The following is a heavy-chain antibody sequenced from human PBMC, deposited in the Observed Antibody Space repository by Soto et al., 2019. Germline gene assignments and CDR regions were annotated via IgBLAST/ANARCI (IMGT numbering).Heavy chain of an antibody. J-gene: IGHJ4*02. CDR3: ARVSDERKWELSYYFDY. V-gene: IGHV2-26*01. Sequence: QVTLKESGPVLVKPTETLTLTCTVSGFSLSNARMGVSWIRQPPGKALEWLAHIFSNDEKSYSTSLESRLTISKDTSKSQVVLTMTNMDPVDTATYYCARVSDERKWELSYYFDYWGQGTLVTVSS. CDR1: GFSLSNARMG. CDR2: IFSNDEK. D-gene: IGHD1-26*01.